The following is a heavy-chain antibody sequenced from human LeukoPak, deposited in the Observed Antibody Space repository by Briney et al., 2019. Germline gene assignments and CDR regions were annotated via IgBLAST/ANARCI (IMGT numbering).Heavy chain of an antibody. CDR1: GGTFSSYA. V-gene: IGHV1-69*13. Sequence: GASVKVSCKASGGTFSSYAISWVRQAPGQGLEWMGGIIPIFGTANYAQKFQGRVTITADESTSTAHMELSSLRSEDTAVYYCARGKLEYSSSWYDWFDPWGQGTLVTVSS. CDR3: ARGKLEYSSSWYDWFDP. J-gene: IGHJ5*02. D-gene: IGHD6-13*01. CDR2: IIPIFGTA.